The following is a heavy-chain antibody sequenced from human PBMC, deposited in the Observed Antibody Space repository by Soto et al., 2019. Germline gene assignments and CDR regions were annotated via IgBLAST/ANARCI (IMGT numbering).Heavy chain of an antibody. J-gene: IGHJ3*02. CDR2: ISSSSSTI. Sequence: GGSLRLSCAASGFTFSSYSMNWVRQAPGKGLEWVSYISSSSSTIYYADSVKGPFTISRDNAKNSLYLQMNSLRDEDTAVYYCARGTFGDYDFWSGFHDAFDIWGQGTMVTVSS. CDR1: GFTFSSYS. V-gene: IGHV3-48*02. CDR3: ARGTFGDYDFWSGFHDAFDI. D-gene: IGHD3-3*01.